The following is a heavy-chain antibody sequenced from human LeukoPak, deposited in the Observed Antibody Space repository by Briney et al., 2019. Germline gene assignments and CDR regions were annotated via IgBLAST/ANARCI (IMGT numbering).Heavy chain of an antibody. CDR3: AKGVLGIVATGPAFDI. Sequence: GGSLRLSCAASGFTFSSYAMSWVRQAPGKGLEWVSAISGSGGSTYYADSVKGRFTISRDNSKNTLYLQMNSLRAEDTAVYYCAKGVLGIVATGPAFDIWGQGTMVTVSS. J-gene: IGHJ3*02. CDR1: GFTFSSYA. V-gene: IGHV3-23*01. D-gene: IGHD5-12*01. CDR2: ISGSGGST.